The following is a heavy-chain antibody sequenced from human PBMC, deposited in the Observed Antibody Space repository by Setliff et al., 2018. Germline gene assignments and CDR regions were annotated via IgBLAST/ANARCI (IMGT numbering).Heavy chain of an antibody. CDR2: TRNKVSSYIT. CDR1: GFSFSDHS. V-gene: IGHV3-72*01. D-gene: IGHD3-10*01. Sequence: GGSLRLSCATSGFSFSDHSMDWVRQAPGKGLEWVGRTRNKVSSYITEYAASVKGRFTISRDDSKNSLSLQMNSLRAEDTAVYYCVGSGTCSYWGQGTLVTSPQ. CDR3: VGSGTCSY. J-gene: IGHJ4*02.